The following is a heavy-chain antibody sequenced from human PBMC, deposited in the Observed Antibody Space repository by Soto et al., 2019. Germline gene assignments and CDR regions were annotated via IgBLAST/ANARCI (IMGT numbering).Heavy chain of an antibody. D-gene: IGHD1-26*01. CDR3: AHAYGGRSLY. J-gene: IGHJ4*02. CDR1: GFSLSTSRVG. CDR2: IYWDDAK. V-gene: IGHV2-5*02. Sequence: QITLKESGPTLVKPTQTLTLTCTFSGFSLSTSRVGVGWIRQPPGKALEWLAVIYWDDAKTYRPSLKSRLTITKDTSKYQVALTMTNMDPVDTATYYCAHAYGGRSLYCGQGTLVTVSS.